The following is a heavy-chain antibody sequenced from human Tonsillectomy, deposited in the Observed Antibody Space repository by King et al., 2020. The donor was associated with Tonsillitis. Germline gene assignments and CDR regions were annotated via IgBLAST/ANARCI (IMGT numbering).Heavy chain of an antibody. CDR1: GFTFSSYA. V-gene: IGHV3-23*04. CDR2: ISGSGGST. Sequence: VQLVESGGGLVQIGGSLRLSCAASGFTFSSYAMSWVRQAPGKGLEWVSSISGSGGSTYSADSVKGRFTISRDNSKNTLYLQMNSLRAEDTAVYYCAKDKVATMPRDAFYLWGQGTMVTVSS. J-gene: IGHJ3*01. CDR3: AKDKVATMPRDAFYL. D-gene: IGHD5-12*01.